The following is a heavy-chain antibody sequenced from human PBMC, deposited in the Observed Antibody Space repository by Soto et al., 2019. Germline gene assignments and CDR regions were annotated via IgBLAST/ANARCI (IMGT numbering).Heavy chain of an antibody. J-gene: IGHJ5*02. CDR2: ISLSGTTI. V-gene: IGHV3-48*03. Sequence: EVHLVESGGGLVQPGGSLTLSCAASGFTFSDYEMNWVRQAPGKGLEWVSYISLSGTTIHYADSVKGRFTISRDNAKNSVYLQMHGLRVEDTAICSCAREGGFDWVYPWGEGTMVTVSS. CDR1: GFTFSDYE. CDR3: AREGGFDWVYP.